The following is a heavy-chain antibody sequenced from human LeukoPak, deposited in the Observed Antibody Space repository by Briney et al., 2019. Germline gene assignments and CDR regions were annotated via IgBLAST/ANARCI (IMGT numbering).Heavy chain of an antibody. CDR3: ARDLGERFGLVVGMDV. D-gene: IGHD3-10*01. CDR2: ISSSSSYT. V-gene: IGHV3-11*06. Sequence: GGSLRLSCAASGFTFSDYYMSWIRQAPGKGLGWVSYISSSSSYTNYADSVKGRFTISRDNAKNSLYLQMNSLRAEDTAVYYCARDLGERFGLVVGMDVWGKGTTVTVSS. CDR1: GFTFSDYY. J-gene: IGHJ6*04.